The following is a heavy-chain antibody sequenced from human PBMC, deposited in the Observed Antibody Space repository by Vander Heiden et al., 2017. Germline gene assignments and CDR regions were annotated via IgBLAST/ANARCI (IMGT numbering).Heavy chain of an antibody. CDR1: GFTFSRYA. Sequence: EVQLLESGGGLVQPGGSLRLSCAASGFTFSRYAMSWVRQAPGKGLEWGSAISGSGGSTYYADSVKGRFTISRDNSKNTLYLQMNSLRAEDTAVYYCAKSTRFGESKGAFDIWGQGTMVTVSS. CDR2: ISGSGGST. D-gene: IGHD3-10*02. CDR3: AKSTRFGESKGAFDI. V-gene: IGHV3-23*01. J-gene: IGHJ3*02.